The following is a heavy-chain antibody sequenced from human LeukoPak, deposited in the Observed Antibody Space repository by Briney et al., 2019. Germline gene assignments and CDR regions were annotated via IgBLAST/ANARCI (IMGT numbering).Heavy chain of an antibody. CDR2: IYHSGST. CDR1: GGSISSSNW. V-gene: IGHV4-4*02. Sequence: KSSETLSLTCAVSGGSISSSNWWSWVRQPPGKGLEWIGEIYHSGSTNYNPSLKGRVTISVDKSKNQFSLKLSSVTAADTAVYYCARAKGGSYPRSDYWGQGTLVTVSS. J-gene: IGHJ4*02. CDR3: ARAKGGSYPRSDY. D-gene: IGHD1-26*01.